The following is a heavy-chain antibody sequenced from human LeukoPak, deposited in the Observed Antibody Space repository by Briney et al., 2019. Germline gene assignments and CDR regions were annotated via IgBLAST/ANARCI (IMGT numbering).Heavy chain of an antibody. J-gene: IGHJ4*02. CDR2: ISGNGAKS. V-gene: IGHV3-23*01. D-gene: IGHD5-18*01. Sequence: GGSLRLSCAASGFTFNTYAMGWVRQAPGKGLEWVSTISGNGAKSYSAGSVKGRFTISGDNSKNTLYLQMNSLRAEDTALYYCAKDFGYSYGWVDYWGQGILVTVSS. CDR3: AKDFGYSYGWVDY. CDR1: GFTFNTYA.